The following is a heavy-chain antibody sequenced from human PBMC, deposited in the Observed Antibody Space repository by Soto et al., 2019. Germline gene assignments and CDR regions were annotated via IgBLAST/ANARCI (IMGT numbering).Heavy chain of an antibody. J-gene: IGHJ3*01. Sequence: QVQPVQSGAEVKKPGSSVKVSCKASGGTFSSYAISWVRQAPGQGLEWMGGIIAILGKANYAEKFQGRVTITADESTRTAYMELSSLRSEDTAVYYCARERGGAIIVGVTGTFDVWGQGTLVTVSS. D-gene: IGHD3-22*01. V-gene: IGHV1-69*01. CDR3: ARERGGAIIVGVTGTFDV. CDR2: IIAILGKA. CDR1: GGTFSSYA.